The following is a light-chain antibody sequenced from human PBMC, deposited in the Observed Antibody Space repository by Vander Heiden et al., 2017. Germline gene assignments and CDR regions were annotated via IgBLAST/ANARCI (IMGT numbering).Light chain of an antibody. J-gene: IGKJ1*01. CDR2: WAS. V-gene: IGKV3-15*01. CDR3: QQYNNWPPT. Sequence: EMVMPQPPATLSVSPGERATLSCSASQSVTSNLAWYQQKPGQAPRLLIYWASTRATGIPARFSGSGSGTEFTLTVSSLQSEDFAVYYCQQYNNWPPTFGQGTKVEIK. CDR1: QSVTSN.